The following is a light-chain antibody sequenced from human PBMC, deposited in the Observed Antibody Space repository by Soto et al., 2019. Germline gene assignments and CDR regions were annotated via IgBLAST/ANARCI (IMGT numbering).Light chain of an antibody. CDR2: AAS. J-gene: IGKJ1*01. V-gene: IGKV1-39*01. CDR1: QSINSY. CDR3: QQSFSTPRT. Sequence: DIQMTQSPSSQSASVGDRVTITCRASQSINSYLNWYQQKPGKAPKLLIYAASCLQSGVPSRFSGSGSETDFTLTITSLQPDDFATYYCQQSFSTPRTFGQGTWVEI.